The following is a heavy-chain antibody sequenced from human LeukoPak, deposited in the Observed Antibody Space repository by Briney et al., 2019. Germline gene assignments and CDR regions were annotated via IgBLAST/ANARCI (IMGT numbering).Heavy chain of an antibody. CDR1: GFTFSDYY. D-gene: IGHD2-2*01. Sequence: GGSLRLSCAASGFTFSDYYMNWIRQAPGKGLEWVSYISSSGSTINYADSVKGRFTISRDNAKNSLYLQINSLRADDTAVYYCARGKSRLVDSFDCWGQGTLVTVSS. CDR3: ARGKSRLVDSFDC. V-gene: IGHV3-11*01. J-gene: IGHJ4*02. CDR2: ISSSGSTI.